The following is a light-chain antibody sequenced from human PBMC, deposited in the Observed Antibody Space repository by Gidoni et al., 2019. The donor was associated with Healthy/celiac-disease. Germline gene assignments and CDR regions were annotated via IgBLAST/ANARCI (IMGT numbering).Light chain of an antibody. CDR2: AAS. V-gene: IGKV1-9*01. CDR1: QGISSY. J-gene: IGKJ4*01. Sequence: DIQLTQSPSFLSASVGDRVTITCLASQGISSYLAWYQQKPGKAPKLLSYAASTLQSGVPSRFSGSGSGTEVTLTISSLQPEEFATYYCQQLNSYPLTFGGGTKVEIK. CDR3: QQLNSYPLT.